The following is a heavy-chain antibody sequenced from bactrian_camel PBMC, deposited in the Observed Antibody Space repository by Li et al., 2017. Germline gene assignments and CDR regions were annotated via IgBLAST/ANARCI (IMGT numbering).Heavy chain of an antibody. J-gene: IGHJ6*01. CDR3: AARLRHANGWFAPEDFGY. Sequence: HVQLVESGGGSVQAGGSLRLSCAASESPYSTICKGWFRQAPGKEREGVAAIDRDGNTLYADYVKGRFTISLDNAKNSLYLQMNRLRPEDTAMYYCAARLRHANGWFAPEDFGYWGQGTQVTVS. CDR2: IDRDGNT. V-gene: IGHV3S53*01. D-gene: IGHD3*01. CDR1: ESPYSTIC.